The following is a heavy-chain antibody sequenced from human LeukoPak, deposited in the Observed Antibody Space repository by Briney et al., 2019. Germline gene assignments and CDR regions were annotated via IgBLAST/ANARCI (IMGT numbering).Heavy chain of an antibody. J-gene: IGHJ6*02. V-gene: IGHV4-34*01. Sequence: SETLSLTCAVYGGSFSDYYWSWIRQPPGKGLEWIGEINHGGSTNYNPSLKSRVTLSVDTSKNQFSLKLTSVTAADTAVYYCARDGYSTPDFWGQGTTVTVSS. CDR1: GGSFSDYY. CDR3: ARDGYSTPDF. D-gene: IGHD6-13*01. CDR2: INHGGST.